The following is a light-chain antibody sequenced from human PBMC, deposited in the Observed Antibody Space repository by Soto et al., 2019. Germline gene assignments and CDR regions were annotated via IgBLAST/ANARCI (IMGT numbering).Light chain of an antibody. V-gene: IGLV2-14*01. CDR3: SSYASSSTLV. J-gene: IGLJ3*02. Sequence: QSALTQPASVSGSPGQSITISCTGTTSDVGGYNYVSWHQQHPGKAPKLMIHEVRYRPSGVSNRFSGSKSGNTASLTISGLQAEDEADYYCSSYASSSTLVFGGGTKLTVL. CDR1: TSDVGGYNY. CDR2: EVR.